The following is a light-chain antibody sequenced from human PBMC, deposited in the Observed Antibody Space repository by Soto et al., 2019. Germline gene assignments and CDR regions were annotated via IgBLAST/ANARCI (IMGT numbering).Light chain of an antibody. J-gene: IGKJ1*01. Sequence: DIQLTQSPSSLSASVGDRLTITCRASQGISTYLNWYQQKPGKAPKLLIYAASTLQSGVPSRFSGSGSETDFTLIISSLQPEDFATYSCQQNYSATWTFGQGTKVDIK. CDR1: QGISTY. CDR2: AAS. V-gene: IGKV1-39*01. CDR3: QQNYSATWT.